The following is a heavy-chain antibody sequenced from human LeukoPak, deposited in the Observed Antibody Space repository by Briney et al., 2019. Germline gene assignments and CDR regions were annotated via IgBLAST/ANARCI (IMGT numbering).Heavy chain of an antibody. J-gene: IGHJ5*02. CDR2: ISGDGGST. D-gene: IGHD3-10*01. CDR3: AKDISYGSGSYNWFDP. CDR1: GFTFDDYA. Sequence: GGSLRLSCAASGFTFDDYAMHWVRQAPGKGLEWVSLISGDGGSTYYADSVKGRFTISRDNSKNSLYLQMNGLRTEDTALYYCAKDISYGSGSYNWFDPWGQGTLVTVSS. V-gene: IGHV3-43*02.